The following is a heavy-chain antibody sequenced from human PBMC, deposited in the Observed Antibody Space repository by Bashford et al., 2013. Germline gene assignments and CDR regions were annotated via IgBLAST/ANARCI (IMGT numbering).Heavy chain of an antibody. D-gene: IGHD6-6*01. Sequence: ASVKVSCKASGFSLTYYYIHWVRQAPGQGLEWMGMFNPSRGRPNYAGNYQGRVTVSSDTSAATVYMEVSNLRSEDTATYYCAKDKKSSSSRAVYYYGMDVWGQGTTVTVSS. CDR1: GFSLTYYY. CDR3: AKDKKSSSSRAVYYYGMDV. J-gene: IGHJ6*02. CDR2: FNPSRGRP. V-gene: IGHV1-46*01.